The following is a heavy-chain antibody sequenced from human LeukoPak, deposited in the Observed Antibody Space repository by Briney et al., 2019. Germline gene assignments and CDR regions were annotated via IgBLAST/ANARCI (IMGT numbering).Heavy chain of an antibody. V-gene: IGHV3-30*04. CDR3: ASLLGACSVPHCPPSPDY. CDR1: GFISSDYS. J-gene: IGHJ4*02. CDR2: TLYDGTMA. Sequence: GGSLRLSCAASGFISSDYSLHWVRQAPGKGLEWVAVTLYDGTMAYYADSVKGRFTISRDNAKNSLYLQMSSLRAEDTATYYCASLLGACSVPHCPPSPDYWGQGTLVTVSS. D-gene: IGHD2-15*01.